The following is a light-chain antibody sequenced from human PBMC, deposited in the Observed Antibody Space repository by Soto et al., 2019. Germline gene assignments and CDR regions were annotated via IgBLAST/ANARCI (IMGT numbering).Light chain of an antibody. CDR1: QSISSY. J-gene: IGKJ1*01. Sequence: IQMTQSPSSLSASVGDRVTITCRASQSISSYLNWYQQKPGKAPKLLIYAASSLQSGVPSRFSGSGSGTDFTLTISSLQPEDVATYDCQQSYSTPRTFGQGTKVEIK. CDR3: QQSYSTPRT. CDR2: AAS. V-gene: IGKV1-39*01.